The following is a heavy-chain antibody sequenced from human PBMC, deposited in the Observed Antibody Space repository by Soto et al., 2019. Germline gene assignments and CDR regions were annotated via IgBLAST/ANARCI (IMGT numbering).Heavy chain of an antibody. CDR1: GGTFTNYA. V-gene: IGHV1-69*13. CDR3: ARDNGAAAADYYYYGMDV. CDR2: IIPIFGTA. D-gene: IGHD6-13*01. Sequence: SVKVSCKASGGTFTNYAFSWVRQAPGQGLEWLGGIIPIFGTADYAQKFQGRVTITADESTSTAYMELSSLRSEDTAVYYCARDNGAAAADYYYYGMDVWGQGTTVTVSS. J-gene: IGHJ6*02.